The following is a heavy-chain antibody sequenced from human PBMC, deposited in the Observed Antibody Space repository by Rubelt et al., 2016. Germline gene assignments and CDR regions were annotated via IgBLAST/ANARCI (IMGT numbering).Heavy chain of an antibody. CDR3: AAEFGELQDVDY. CDR2: ISGSGVST. CDR1: GFTFSSYA. J-gene: IGHJ4*02. V-gene: IGHV3-23*01. D-gene: IGHD3-10*01. Sequence: EVQLLESGGGLVQPGGSLRLSCAASGFTFSSYAMSWVRQAPGKGLEWVSAISGSGVSTYYADSGKGRFTNSRDNSKDTLYLQMNSLRAEDTAVYYCAAEFGELQDVDYWGQGTLVTVSS.